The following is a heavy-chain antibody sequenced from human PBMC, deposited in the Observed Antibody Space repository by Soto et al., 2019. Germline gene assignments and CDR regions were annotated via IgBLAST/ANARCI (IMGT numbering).Heavy chain of an antibody. J-gene: IGHJ4*02. Sequence: QVQLVQSGAEVKKPGSSVKVSCKASGGTFSSYAISWVRQAPGQGLEWMGGIIPIFGTANYAQKFQGRVTITSHESTHTAKLELSSLRSEDTAVYCCARVSVRFLEWLGSEGWGQGTLVTVSS. CDR1: GGTFSSYA. V-gene: IGHV1-69*05. CDR2: IIPIFGTA. D-gene: IGHD3-3*01. CDR3: ARVSVRFLEWLGSEG.